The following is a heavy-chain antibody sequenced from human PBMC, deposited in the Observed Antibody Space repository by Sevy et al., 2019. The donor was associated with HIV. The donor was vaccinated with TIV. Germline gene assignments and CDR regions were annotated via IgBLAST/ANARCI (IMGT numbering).Heavy chain of an antibody. V-gene: IGHV1-2*06. Sequence: ASVKVSCKASGYTFTGYYMHWVRQAPGQGLEWMGRINPSSGGTIYAQRFQGRVTMTRDTSISTAYMELSRLRSDDTAVYYCARSTYSSNSSWALDIWGQGTKVTVSS. CDR2: INPSSGGT. CDR1: GYTFTGYY. D-gene: IGHD6-13*01. CDR3: ARSTYSSNSSWALDI. J-gene: IGHJ3*02.